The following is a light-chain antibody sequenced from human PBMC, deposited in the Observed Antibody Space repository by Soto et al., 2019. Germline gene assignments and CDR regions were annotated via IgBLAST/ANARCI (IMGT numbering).Light chain of an antibody. Sequence: HSVLTQPPSVSGAPGQRVTISCTGSSSNIGAGYDVHWYQQLPGTAPKLLIYGNSNRPSGVPDRFSGSKSGTSASLAITGLQAEDEADYYCQSYDSSLSGSNVFGGGTKGTVL. CDR1: SSNIGAGYD. CDR2: GNS. V-gene: IGLV1-40*01. CDR3: QSYDSSLSGSNV. J-gene: IGLJ3*02.